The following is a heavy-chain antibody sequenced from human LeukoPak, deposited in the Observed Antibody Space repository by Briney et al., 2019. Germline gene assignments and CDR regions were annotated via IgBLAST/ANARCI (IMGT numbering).Heavy chain of an antibody. CDR2: IYSGGST. Sequence: GGSLRLSCAASGFTVSSNYMSWVRQAPGKGLEWVSVIYSGGSTYYADSVEGRFTISRDNSKNTLYLQMNSLRAEDTAVYYCARDDHDYGDYERDYWGQGTLVTVSS. D-gene: IGHD4-17*01. CDR1: GFTVSSNY. CDR3: ARDDHDYGDYERDY. V-gene: IGHV3-66*01. J-gene: IGHJ4*02.